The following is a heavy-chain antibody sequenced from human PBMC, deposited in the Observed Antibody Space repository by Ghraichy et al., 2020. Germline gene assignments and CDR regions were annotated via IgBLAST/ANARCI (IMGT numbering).Heavy chain of an antibody. V-gene: IGHV3-23*01. D-gene: IGHD3-22*01. CDR3: AKNYDVSGYYYFDY. CDR2: ISGSGGST. J-gene: IGHJ4*02. CDR1: GFTYSNYA. Sequence: GGSLRLSCAASGFTYSNYAMSWVRQAPAKGLEWVSAISGSGGSTHYADSVKGRFTISRDNSKNTLYLQMNSLRAEDTAVYYCAKNYDVSGYYYFDYWGQGTLVTVSS.